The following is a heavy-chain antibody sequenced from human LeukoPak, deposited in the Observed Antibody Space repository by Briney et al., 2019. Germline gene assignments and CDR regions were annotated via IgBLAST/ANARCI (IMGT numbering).Heavy chain of an antibody. CDR2: IYSGGNT. CDR3: ARLQVAYCFDY. V-gene: IGHV3-53*01. J-gene: IGHJ4*02. CDR1: GFTVGSNY. Sequence: GGSLRLSCAASGFTVGSNYMSWVRQAPGKGLEWVSVIYSGGNTYYADSVKGRFTISRDNSENTLYLQMNSLRAEDTAVYYCARLQVAYCFDYWGQGTLVTVSS.